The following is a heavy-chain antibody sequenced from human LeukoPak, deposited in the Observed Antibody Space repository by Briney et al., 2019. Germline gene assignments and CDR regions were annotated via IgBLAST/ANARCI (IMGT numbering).Heavy chain of an antibody. J-gene: IGHJ5*02. CDR1: GYTFTGYY. CDR2: INPNSGGT. Sequence: ASVKVSCKASGYTFTGYYMHWVRQAPGRGLEWMGWINPNSGGTNYAQKFQGRVTMTRDTSISTAYMELSRLRSDDTAVYYCARDGRVMVRGVNNWFDPWGQGTLVTVSS. V-gene: IGHV1-2*02. D-gene: IGHD3-10*01. CDR3: ARDGRVMVRGVNNWFDP.